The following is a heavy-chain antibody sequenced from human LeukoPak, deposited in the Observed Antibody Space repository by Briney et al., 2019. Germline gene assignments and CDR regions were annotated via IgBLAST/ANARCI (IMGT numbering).Heavy chain of an antibody. D-gene: IGHD6-19*01. CDR3: ARGGWYYFY. V-gene: IGHV4-59*01. Sequence: PSETLSLTCTVSGVSISSYYWSWVRQPPGKGLEWIGYIYYSGSTNYNPSLKSRVTISVDTSKNQFSLKLSSETAADTAVYYCARGGWYYFYWGQGTLVAVSS. CDR1: GVSISSYY. J-gene: IGHJ4*02. CDR2: IYYSGST.